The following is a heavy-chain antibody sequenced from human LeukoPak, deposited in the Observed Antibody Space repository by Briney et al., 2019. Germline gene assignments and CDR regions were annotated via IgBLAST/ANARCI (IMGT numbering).Heavy chain of an antibody. D-gene: IGHD3-22*01. J-gene: IGHJ4*02. V-gene: IGHV4-38-2*01. Sequence: ETLSLTCAVSGYSISSGYYWGWIRQPPGKGLEWIGSIYHSGSIYYNPSLKNRVTIPVDTSKNQFSLKLSSVTAADTAVYYCARGYYDSSGYYWNYFDYWGQGTLVTVSS. CDR1: GYSISSGYY. CDR2: IYHSGSI. CDR3: ARGYYDSSGYYWNYFDY.